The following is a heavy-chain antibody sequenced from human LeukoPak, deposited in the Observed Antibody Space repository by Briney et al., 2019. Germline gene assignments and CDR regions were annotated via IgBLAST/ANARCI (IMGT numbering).Heavy chain of an antibody. D-gene: IGHD4-23*01. CDR2: IYYSGST. J-gene: IGHJ4*02. CDR3: ACNSGFGFDY. Sequence: SETLSLTCTVSGGSISSYYWSWIRQPPGKGLEWIGNIYYSGSTNYNPSLKSRVTISVDTSKNQFSLKLSSVTAADTAVYYCACNSGFGFDYWGQGTLVTVSS. CDR1: GGSISSYY. V-gene: IGHV4-59*08.